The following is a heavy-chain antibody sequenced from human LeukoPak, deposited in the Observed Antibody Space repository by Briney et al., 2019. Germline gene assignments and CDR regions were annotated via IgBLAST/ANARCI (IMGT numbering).Heavy chain of an antibody. CDR2: IFYRGST. CDR1: GGSISSYY. D-gene: IGHD3-10*01. Sequence: SETLSLTCTVSGGSISSYYWSWIRQPPGKGLEWIGNIFYRGSTFYSPSFSSRITISLDTSRNEFSLKLISMTAADTAVYYCAKSNGYGLVDIWGQGTMVTVSS. J-gene: IGHJ3*02. CDR3: AKSNGYGLVDI. V-gene: IGHV4-59*04.